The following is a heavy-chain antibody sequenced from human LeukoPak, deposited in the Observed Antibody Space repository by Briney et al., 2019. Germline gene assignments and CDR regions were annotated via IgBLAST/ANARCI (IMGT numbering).Heavy chain of an antibody. D-gene: IGHD1-26*01. Sequence: GGSLRLSCAVSGFTFSSSAMEWVRQASGKGLEWVGRIRSKANSYATAYAASVKGRFTISRDDSKNTAYLQMSSLKTEDTAVYSSTTYASGHYCGQGTLVTVSP. CDR2: IRSKANSYAT. V-gene: IGHV3-73*01. CDR1: GFTFSSSA. CDR3: TTYASGHY. J-gene: IGHJ4*02.